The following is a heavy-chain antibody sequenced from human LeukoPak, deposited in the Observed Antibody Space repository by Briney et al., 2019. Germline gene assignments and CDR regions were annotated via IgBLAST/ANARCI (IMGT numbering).Heavy chain of an antibody. J-gene: IGHJ4*02. CDR2: ISSSSSYI. CDR3: ARDRGYTYAQGAFDY. V-gene: IGHV3-21*01. CDR1: GFTFSSYS. D-gene: IGHD5-18*01. Sequence: SGGSLRLSCAASGFTFSSYSMNWVRQAPGKGLEWVSSISSSSSYIYYADSVKGRFTISRDNAKNSLYLQMNSLRAEDTAVYYCARDRGYTYAQGAFDYWGQGTLVTVSS.